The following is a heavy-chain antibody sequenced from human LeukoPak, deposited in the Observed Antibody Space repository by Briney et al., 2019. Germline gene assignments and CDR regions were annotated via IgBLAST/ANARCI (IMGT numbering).Heavy chain of an antibody. CDR3: AKDLSYPAMVIES. CDR1: GFTFSSYG. Sequence: PGRSLRLSCAASGFTFSSYGMHWVRQAPGKGLEWVAVIWYDGSNKYYADSVKGRFTISRDNSKNTLYLQMNSLRAEDTAVYYCAKDLSYPAMVIESWGQGTLVTVSS. V-gene: IGHV3-33*06. J-gene: IGHJ4*02. D-gene: IGHD5-18*01. CDR2: IWYDGSNK.